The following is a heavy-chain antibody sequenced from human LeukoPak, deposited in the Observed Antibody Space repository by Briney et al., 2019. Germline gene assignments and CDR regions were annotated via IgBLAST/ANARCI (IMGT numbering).Heavy chain of an antibody. CDR3: VRDWYFDL. J-gene: IGHJ2*01. CDR1: GFTFSRYR. V-gene: IGHV3-48*02. CDR2: VSSRSTTI. Sequence: PGGTLRPSCAASGFTFSRYRMNGVRQARAQGLESVSYVSSRSTTIYYGESVKGRFTISRDNAKNSLYLQMISLRDEYTAVYCCVRDWYFDLWGRGTRVTVSS.